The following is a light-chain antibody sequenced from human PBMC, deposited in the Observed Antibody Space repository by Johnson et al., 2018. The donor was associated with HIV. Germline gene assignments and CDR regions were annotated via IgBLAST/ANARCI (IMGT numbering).Light chain of an antibody. Sequence: QSVLTQPPSVSAAPGQKVTISCSGSSSNIGNNDVYWYQQLPGTAPKLLIYDNNKRPSGIPDRFSGSKSGTSATLGITGLQTGDEADYYCGTWDSSLSAGFYVFGTGTKVTVL. CDR3: GTWDSSLSAGFYV. V-gene: IGLV1-51*01. J-gene: IGLJ1*01. CDR1: SSNIGNND. CDR2: DNN.